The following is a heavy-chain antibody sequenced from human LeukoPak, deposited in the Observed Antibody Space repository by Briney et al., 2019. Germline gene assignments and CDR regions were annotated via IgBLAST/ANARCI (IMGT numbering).Heavy chain of an antibody. CDR2: IYTSGST. D-gene: IGHD3-9*01. V-gene: IGHV4-4*07. CDR1: GGSISSYY. CDR3: ARDVGYYDILTGYYDY. Sequence: SETLSLTCTVSGGSISSYYWSWIRQPAGKGLEWIGRIYTSGSTNYDPSLKSRVTMSVDTSKNQFSLKLSSVTAADTAVYYCARDVGYYDILTGYYDYWGQGTLVTVSS. J-gene: IGHJ4*02.